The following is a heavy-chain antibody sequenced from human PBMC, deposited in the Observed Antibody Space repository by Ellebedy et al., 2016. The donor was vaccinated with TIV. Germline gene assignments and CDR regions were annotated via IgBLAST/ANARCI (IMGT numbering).Heavy chain of an antibody. V-gene: IGHV3-23*01. CDR2: ISGSGGST. CDR1: GFTFSSYA. CDR3: AKVGDQNYYYYYMDV. Sequence: GESLKISXAASGFTFSSYAMSWVRQAPGKGLEWVSAISGSGGSTYYADSVKGRFTISRDNSKNTLYLQMNSLRAEDTAVYYCAKVGDQNYYYYYMDVWGKGTTVTVSS. J-gene: IGHJ6*03. D-gene: IGHD3-16*01.